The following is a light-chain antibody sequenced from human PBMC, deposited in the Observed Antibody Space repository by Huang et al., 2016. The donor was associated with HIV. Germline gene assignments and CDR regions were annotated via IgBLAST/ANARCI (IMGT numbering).Light chain of an antibody. Sequence: DIQMTQSPSSLSASVGDSVTIICRASQSISSYLNWYQQKQGKAPNLLIASASSLQSGVPSRFIGSGSGTDFALTITSLQLEDFATYYCQQSYSSPWTFGQGTKVEI. V-gene: IGKV1-39*01. CDR3: QQSYSSPWT. CDR1: QSISSY. CDR2: SAS. J-gene: IGKJ1*01.